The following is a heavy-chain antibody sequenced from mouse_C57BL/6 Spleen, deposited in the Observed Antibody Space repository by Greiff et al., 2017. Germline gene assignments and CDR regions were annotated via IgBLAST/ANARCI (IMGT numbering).Heavy chain of an antibody. CDR2: INPSTGGT. CDR1: GYSFTGYY. Sequence: EVQLQQSGPELVKPGASVKISCKASGYSFTGYYMNWVKQSPEKSLEWIGEINPSTGGTTYNQKFKAKATLTVDKSSSTAYMQLKSLTSEDSAVYYCAREKDGTRFAYWGQGTLVTVSA. V-gene: IGHV1-42*01. D-gene: IGHD2-1*01. J-gene: IGHJ3*01. CDR3: AREKDGTRFAY.